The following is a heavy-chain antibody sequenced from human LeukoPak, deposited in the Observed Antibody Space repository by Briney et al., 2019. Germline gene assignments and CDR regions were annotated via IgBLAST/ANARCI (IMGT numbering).Heavy chain of an antibody. Sequence: TSETLSLTCTVSGGSISSYYRGWIRQPPGKGLEWIGYIYYSGSTNYNPSLKSRVTISVDTSKNQFSLKLSSVTAADTAVYYCARHRVLPGWFDPWGQGTLVTVSS. CDR1: GGSISSYY. CDR2: IYYSGST. D-gene: IGHD2-8*02. J-gene: IGHJ5*02. V-gene: IGHV4-59*08. CDR3: ARHRVLPGWFDP.